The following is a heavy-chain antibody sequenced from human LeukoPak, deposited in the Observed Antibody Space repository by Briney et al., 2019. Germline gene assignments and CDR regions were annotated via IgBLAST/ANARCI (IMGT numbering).Heavy chain of an antibody. CDR3: AKDRGLAVAGNYFDY. CDR2: ISWNSGSI. D-gene: IGHD6-19*01. J-gene: IGHJ4*02. Sequence: GGSLRLSCAASGFTFDDYAMHWVRQAPGKGLEWVSGISWNSGSIGYADSVKGRFTISRDNAKNSLYLQMNSLRAEDTALYYCAKDRGLAVAGNYFDYWGQGTLVTVSS. V-gene: IGHV3-9*01. CDR1: GFTFDDYA.